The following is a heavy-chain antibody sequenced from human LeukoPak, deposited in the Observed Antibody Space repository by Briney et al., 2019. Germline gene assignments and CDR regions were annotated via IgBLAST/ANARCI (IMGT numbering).Heavy chain of an antibody. D-gene: IGHD3-9*01. Sequence: GGSLRLSCAASGFTFSSYEMNWVRQAPGKGLEWVSYISSSGSTIYYADSVKGRFTISRDNAKNSLYLQMNSLRAEDTAVYYCATGEENYDILTGLYDYWGQGTLVTVSS. V-gene: IGHV3-48*03. CDR1: GFTFSSYE. CDR2: ISSSGSTI. CDR3: ATGEENYDILTGLYDY. J-gene: IGHJ4*02.